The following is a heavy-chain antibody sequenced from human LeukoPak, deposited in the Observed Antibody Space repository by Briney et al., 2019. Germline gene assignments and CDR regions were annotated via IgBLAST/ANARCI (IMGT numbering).Heavy chain of an antibody. D-gene: IGHD3-10*01. CDR2: IYYSGRST. CDR3: ARGGYYGSGNDFRFDP. Sequence: SETLSLTCTVSGGSISSYYWRWLRQPPGKGLEWIGYIYYSGRSTYYNPSLKSRVTISIDTSKNQFSLKLSSVTAADTAVYYCARGGYYGSGNDFRFDPWGQGTLVTVSS. V-gene: IGHV4-59*01. CDR1: GGSISSYY. J-gene: IGHJ5*02.